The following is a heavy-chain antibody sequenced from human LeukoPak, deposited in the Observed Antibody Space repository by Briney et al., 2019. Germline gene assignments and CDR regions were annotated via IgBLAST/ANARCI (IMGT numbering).Heavy chain of an antibody. Sequence: SGPTLVNPTQTLTLTCTFSGFSLSTSGVGVGWIRQPPGKALEWLALIYWYDDKRYSPSLKSRLTITKDTSKNQVVLTMTNMDPVDTATYYCAHRRFLELSPRYNWFDPWGQGTLVTVSS. CDR3: AHRRFLELSPRYNWFDP. V-gene: IGHV2-5*01. CDR1: GFSLSTSGVG. CDR2: IYWYDDK. D-gene: IGHD3-3*01. J-gene: IGHJ5*02.